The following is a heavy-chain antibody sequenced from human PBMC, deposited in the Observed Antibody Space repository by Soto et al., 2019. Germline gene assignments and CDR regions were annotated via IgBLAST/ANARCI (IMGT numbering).Heavy chain of an antibody. Sequence: PSQTLSLTCAISGDSVSSNSAAWNWIRQSPSRGLEWLGRTYYRSKWYNDYAVSVKSRITINPDTSKNQFTLQLNSVTPEDTAVYYCASGLLAVAAPRGYYYYGMDAWGQGTTVTVSS. CDR3: ASGLLAVAAPRGYYYYGMDA. CDR2: TYYRSKWYN. CDR1: GDSVSSNSAA. V-gene: IGHV6-1*01. D-gene: IGHD6-19*01. J-gene: IGHJ6*02.